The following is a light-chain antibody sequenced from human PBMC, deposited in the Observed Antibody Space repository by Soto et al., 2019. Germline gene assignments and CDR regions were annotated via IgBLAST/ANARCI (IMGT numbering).Light chain of an antibody. CDR1: QSISNR. Sequence: DIQMTQSPSTLSASVGDRVIITCRASQSISNRLAWYQQKSGKAPNLLIYDASSLEGGVPSRFSGSGSGTEFTLTITSLQPDDFATYYCQEYNSYSWTFGQGTKVDIK. CDR2: DAS. J-gene: IGKJ1*01. CDR3: QEYNSYSWT. V-gene: IGKV1-5*01.